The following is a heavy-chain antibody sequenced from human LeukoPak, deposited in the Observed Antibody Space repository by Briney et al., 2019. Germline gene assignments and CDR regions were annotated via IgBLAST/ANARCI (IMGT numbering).Heavy chain of an antibody. D-gene: IGHD3-3*01. J-gene: IGHJ3*02. CDR1: GGPISSGDYY. Sequence: SQTLSLTCTVSGGPISSGDYYWSWIRQPPGKGLEWIGYIYYSGSTYYNPSLKSRVTISVDTSKNQFSLKLSSVTAADTGVYYCARSVLRILEWSPLGAFDIWGQGTMVTVSS. CDR3: ARSVLRILEWSPLGAFDI. V-gene: IGHV4-30-4*08. CDR2: IYYSGST.